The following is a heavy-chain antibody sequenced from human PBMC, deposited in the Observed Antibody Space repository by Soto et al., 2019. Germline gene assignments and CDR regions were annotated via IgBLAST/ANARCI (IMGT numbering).Heavy chain of an antibody. Sequence: EVQLVESGGGLVKPGGSLRLSCAASGFTFSNAWMSWVRQAPGKGLEWVGRIKSKTDGGTTDYAAPVKGRFTISRDDSKNTLYLQMNSLKTEDTAVYYCTTGNLDYGDYYYYYMDVWGKGTTVTVSS. CDR2: IKSKTDGGTT. CDR3: TTGNLDYGDYYYYYMDV. CDR1: GFTFSNAW. V-gene: IGHV3-15*01. J-gene: IGHJ6*03. D-gene: IGHD4-17*01.